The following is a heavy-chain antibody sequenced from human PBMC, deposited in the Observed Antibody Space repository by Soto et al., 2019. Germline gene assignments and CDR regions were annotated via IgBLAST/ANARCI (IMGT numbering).Heavy chain of an antibody. CDR3: ARDADYYYDSSGYYNFDY. V-gene: IGHV3-48*02. D-gene: IGHD3-22*01. Sequence: GGSLRLSCAASGFTFSSYSMNWVRQAPGKGLEWVSYISSSSSTIYYADSVKGRFTISRDNAKNSLYLQMNGLRDEDTAVYYCARDADYYYDSSGYYNFDYWGQGTLVTVSS. J-gene: IGHJ4*02. CDR1: GFTFSSYS. CDR2: ISSSSSTI.